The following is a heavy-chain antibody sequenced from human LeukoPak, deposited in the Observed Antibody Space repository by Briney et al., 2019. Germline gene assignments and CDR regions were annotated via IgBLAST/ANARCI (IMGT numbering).Heavy chain of an antibody. CDR3: ARDRVIAARDYYYYYMDV. V-gene: IGHV3-48*04. J-gene: IGHJ6*03. CDR2: ISSSSSTI. Sequence: GGSLRLSCAASGFTFSNYSMNWVRQAPGKGLEWVSYISSSSSTIYYADSVKGRFTISRDNAKNSLYLQMNSLRAEDTAVYYCARDRVIAARDYYYYYMDVWAKGPRSPSP. CDR1: GFTFSNYS. D-gene: IGHD6-6*01.